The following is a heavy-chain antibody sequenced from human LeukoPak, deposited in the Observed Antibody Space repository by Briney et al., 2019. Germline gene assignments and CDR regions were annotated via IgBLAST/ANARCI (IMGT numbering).Heavy chain of an antibody. D-gene: IGHD6-13*01. CDR3: ARAHTGRSSWYNY. CDR1: GVTLSNYA. Sequence: GGSLRLSCVASGVTLSNYAMSWARQAPGKGLEWVSGISSSGSGGNTYYADSVKGRFTISRDSSRNTLYLQMSSLRVEDTALYYCARAHTGRSSWYNYWGQGTLVTVSS. V-gene: IGHV3-23*01. J-gene: IGHJ4*02. CDR2: ISSSGSGGNT.